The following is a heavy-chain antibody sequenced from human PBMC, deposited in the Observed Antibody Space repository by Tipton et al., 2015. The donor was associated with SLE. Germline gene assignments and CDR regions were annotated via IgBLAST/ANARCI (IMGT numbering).Heavy chain of an antibody. CDR3: AREETNYYGSGSYYIARGMDV. J-gene: IGHJ6*02. CDR2: ISSSDTTI. CDR1: GFTFSSYD. Sequence: SLRLSCAASGFTFSSYDIIWVRQAPGKGLEWVSYISSSDTTIHFADSVKGRFTISRDNVKNSVYPQMNSLRAEDTAVYYCAREETNYYGSGSYYIARGMDVWGQGTTVTVSS. D-gene: IGHD3-10*01. V-gene: IGHV3-48*03.